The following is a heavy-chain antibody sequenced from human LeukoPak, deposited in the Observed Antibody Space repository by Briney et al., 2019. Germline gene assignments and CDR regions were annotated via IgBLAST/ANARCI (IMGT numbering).Heavy chain of an antibody. CDR1: GGTFSSYA. Sequence: VASVKVSCKASGGTFSSYAISWVRQAPGQGLEWMGGIIPIFGTANYAQKFQGRVTITADKSTSTAYMELSSLRSEDTAVYYCASCPDSSGYYYYYYYMDVWGKGTTVTVSS. CDR2: IIPIFGTA. J-gene: IGHJ6*03. CDR3: ASCPDSSGYYYYYYYMDV. V-gene: IGHV1-69*06. D-gene: IGHD3-22*01.